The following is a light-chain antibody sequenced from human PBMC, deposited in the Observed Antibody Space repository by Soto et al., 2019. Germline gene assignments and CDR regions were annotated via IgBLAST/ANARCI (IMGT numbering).Light chain of an antibody. V-gene: IGLV2-14*01. CDR3: SSYSISTAYL. CDR2: EVS. J-gene: IGLJ1*01. Sequence: SCTGTSSDVGGYDYVSWYQLHPGKAPKLMVFEVSNRPSGVSYRFSGSKSGNTASLTISGLQAEDEADYFCSSYSISTAYLFGTGTKVTVL. CDR1: SSDVGGYDY.